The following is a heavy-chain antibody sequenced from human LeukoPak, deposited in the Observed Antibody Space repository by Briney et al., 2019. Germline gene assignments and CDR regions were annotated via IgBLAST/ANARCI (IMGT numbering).Heavy chain of an antibody. CDR3: ATLNKYYDILTGYSDY. Sequence: GASVKVSCKVSGYTLTELSMHWVQQAPGKGLEWMGGFDPEDGETIYAQKFQGRVTMTEDTSTDTAYMELSSLRSEDTAVYYCATLNKYYDILTGYSDYWGQGTLVTVSS. V-gene: IGHV1-24*01. J-gene: IGHJ4*02. CDR1: GYTLTELS. CDR2: FDPEDGET. D-gene: IGHD3-9*01.